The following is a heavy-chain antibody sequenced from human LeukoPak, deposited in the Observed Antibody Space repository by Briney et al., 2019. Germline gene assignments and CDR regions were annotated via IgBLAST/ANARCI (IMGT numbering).Heavy chain of an antibody. CDR2: IYYSGST. CDR3: ARVTDGYNRN. J-gene: IGHJ4*02. D-gene: IGHD5-24*01. V-gene: IGHV4-59*01. Sequence: PSETLSLTCTVSGGSISSYYWSWIRQPPGKGLEWIGYIYYSGSTNYNPSLKSRVTISVDTSKNQFSLKLSSVTAADTAVYYCARVTDGYNRNWGQGTLVTVSS. CDR1: GGSISSYY.